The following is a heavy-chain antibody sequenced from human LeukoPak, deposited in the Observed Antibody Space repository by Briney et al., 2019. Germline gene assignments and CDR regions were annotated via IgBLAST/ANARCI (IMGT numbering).Heavy chain of an antibody. CDR2: ISGSCNKT. Sequence: GGSLRLSCAASGFTFSHFAMSWVRQAPGKGLQWVSTISGSCNKTYDADSVKGRFTISRDNSKNTLYLQMTCLRAKNTAVYCAKLKRVGIAPFDDWGQGILVTVSS. V-gene: IGHV3-23*01. CDR1: GFTFSHFA. J-gene: IGHJ4*02. CDR3: AKLKRVGIAPFDD. D-gene: IGHD3-10*01.